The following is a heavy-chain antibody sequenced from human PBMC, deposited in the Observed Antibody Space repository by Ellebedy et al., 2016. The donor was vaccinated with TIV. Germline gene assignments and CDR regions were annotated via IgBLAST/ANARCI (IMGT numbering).Heavy chain of an antibody. CDR3: VRLGGYSRSAFDY. V-gene: IGHV5-51*01. Sequence: GESLKISCKGSGYSFTTYWIGWVRQMPGKGLEWMGLIYPDDSNIGYSTSFQGQVNISADKANSTAYLQWSRLKASDTDMYYCVRLGGYSRSAFDYWGQGTLVTVSS. CDR2: IYPDDSNI. D-gene: IGHD6-13*01. J-gene: IGHJ4*02. CDR1: GYSFTTYW.